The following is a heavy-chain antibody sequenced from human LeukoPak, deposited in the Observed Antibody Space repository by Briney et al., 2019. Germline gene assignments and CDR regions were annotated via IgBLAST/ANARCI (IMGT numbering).Heavy chain of an antibody. CDR1: GFTVITND. Sequence: PGGSLRLSCAASGFTVITNDMTWVRQAPGKGLEWVGRIQSKTDGGTTEYAAPVKGRFTISRDDSKTTLYLQMNSLKTEDTAVYYCATPTVRGVINIWGQGTLVTVSS. CDR3: ATPTVRGVINI. D-gene: IGHD3-10*01. J-gene: IGHJ4*02. CDR2: IQSKTDGGTT. V-gene: IGHV3-15*01.